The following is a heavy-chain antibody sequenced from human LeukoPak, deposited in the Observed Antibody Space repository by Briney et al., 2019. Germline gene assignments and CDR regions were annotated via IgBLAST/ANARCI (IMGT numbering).Heavy chain of an antibody. CDR2: IYYSGST. CDR1: GGSISSGDYY. Sequence: SETLSLTCTVSGGSISSGDYYWSWIRQPPGKGLEWIGYIYYSGSTYYNPSLKSRVTISVDTSKNQFSLKLSSVTAADTAVYYCARGIVVVTAILYWGQGTLVTVSS. J-gene: IGHJ4*02. CDR3: ARGIVVVTAILY. V-gene: IGHV4-30-4*01. D-gene: IGHD2-21*02.